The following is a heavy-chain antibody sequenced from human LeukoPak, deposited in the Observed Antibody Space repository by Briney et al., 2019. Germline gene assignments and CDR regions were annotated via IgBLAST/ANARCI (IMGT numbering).Heavy chain of an antibody. CDR2: IIPIFGTA. D-gene: IGHD5-24*01. J-gene: IGHJ5*02. CDR1: GGTFSSYA. CDR3: APSLSRDGYNIVDP. V-gene: IGHV1-69*05. Sequence: SVKVSCKASGGTFSSYAISWVRQAPGQGLEWMGGIIPIFGTANYAQKFQGRVTITTDESTSTAYMEPSSLRSEDTAVYYCAPSLSRDGYNIVDPWGQGTLVTVSS.